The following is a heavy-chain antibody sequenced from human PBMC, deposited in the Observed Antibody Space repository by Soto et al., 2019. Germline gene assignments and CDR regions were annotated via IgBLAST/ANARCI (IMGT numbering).Heavy chain of an antibody. CDR1: GGSISSYY. CDR3: ACGRSTVTTY. V-gene: IGHV4-59*01. D-gene: IGHD4-17*01. J-gene: IGHJ4*02. Sequence: SETLSLTCTVSGGSISSYYWSWIRQPPGKGLEWIGYIYYSGSTYYNPSLKSRVTISVDTSKNQFSLKLSSVTAADTAVYYCACGRSTVTTYWGQGTLVTVSS. CDR2: IYYSGST.